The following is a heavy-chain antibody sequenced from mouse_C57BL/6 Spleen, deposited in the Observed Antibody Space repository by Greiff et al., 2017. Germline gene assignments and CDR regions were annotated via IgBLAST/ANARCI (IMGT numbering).Heavy chain of an antibody. CDR1: DSAVFPIAY. CDR2: ILPSIGRT. V-gene: IGHV15-2*01. D-gene: IGHD2-4*01. CDR3: ARGDDYDDLPFAY. J-gene: IGHJ3*01. Sequence: VQLQESGSELRSPGSSVKLSCKDSDSAVFPIAYMSWVRQKPGHGFEWIGGILPSIGRTIYGEKIEDKATLDADTLSNTAYLWLNSVTSEDDAIDYCARGDDYDDLPFAYWGQGTRVTVSA.